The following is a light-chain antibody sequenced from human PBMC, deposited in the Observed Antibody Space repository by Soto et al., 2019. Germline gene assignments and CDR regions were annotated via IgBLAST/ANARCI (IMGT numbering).Light chain of an antibody. J-gene: IGKJ1*01. CDR2: VAS. CDR1: QSISSS. Sequence: DIQMTQSPSSLSASVGDRVTITCRASQSISSSLNWYQQRPGKAPKLMIFVASSLQSGVPSRFSGAGFGTDFTLTISSLQPEDVATYYCQQTYNTPPTFGQGTKVDIK. V-gene: IGKV1-39*01. CDR3: QQTYNTPPT.